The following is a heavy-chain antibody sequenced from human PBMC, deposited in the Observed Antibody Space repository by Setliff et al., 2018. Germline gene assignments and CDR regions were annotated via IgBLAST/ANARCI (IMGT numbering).Heavy chain of an antibody. CDR1: GFTYKNDW. J-gene: IGHJ4*02. CDR2: INPDGSEK. CDR3: FGAGICSY. Sequence: PGGSLRLSCGASGFTYKNDWVSWVRQAPGKGLEWLASINPDGSEKYYVDSVKGRFIISRDNAKNSLSLQMNSLRNEDTAVYYCFGAGICSYWGQGTLVTVSS. D-gene: IGHD3-10*01. V-gene: IGHV3-7*01.